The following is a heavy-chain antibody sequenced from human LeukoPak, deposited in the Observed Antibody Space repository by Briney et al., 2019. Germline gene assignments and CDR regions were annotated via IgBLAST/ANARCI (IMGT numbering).Heavy chain of an antibody. J-gene: IGHJ5*02. CDR3: ARGRIGVVIEDLNWFDP. D-gene: IGHD3-3*01. CDR1: GFTFSSYS. CDR2: ISSSSSSTI. V-gene: IGHV3-48*01. Sequence: PGGSLRLSCAASGFTFSSYSMNWVRQAPGKGLEWVSYISSSSSSTIYYADSVKGRFTISRDNAKNSLYLQMNSLRAEDTAVYYCARGRIGVVIEDLNWFDPWGQGTLVTVSS.